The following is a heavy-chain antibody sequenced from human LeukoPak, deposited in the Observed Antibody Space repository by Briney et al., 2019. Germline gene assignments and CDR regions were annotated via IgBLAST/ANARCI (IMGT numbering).Heavy chain of an antibody. CDR2: ISSSSSHI. D-gene: IGHD6-13*01. V-gene: IGHV3-21*01. J-gene: IGHJ1*01. CDR3: TSNPPGIARDGAEYFQH. Sequence: GGYLRLSCAASGFTFSSDSMNWVRQAPGKGLEWVSSISSSSSHIYYADSVKGRFTISRDNAKNSLYLQMNSLRAEDTAVYYCTSNPPGIARDGAEYFQHWGQGTLVTVSA. CDR1: GFTFSSDS.